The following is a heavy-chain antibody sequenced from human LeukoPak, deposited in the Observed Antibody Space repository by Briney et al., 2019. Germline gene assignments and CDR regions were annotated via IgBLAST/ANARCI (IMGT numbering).Heavy chain of an antibody. V-gene: IGHV7-4-1*02. CDR3: ARESLRERYFDWPMTLYYYYYMDV. J-gene: IGHJ6*03. D-gene: IGHD3-9*01. Sequence: ASVKVSCKASGYTFTSYAMNWVRQAPGQGLEWMGWINTNTGNPTYAQGFTGRFVFSLDTSVSTAYLQISSLKAEDTAVYYCARESLRERYFDWPMTLYYYYYMDVWGKGTTVTVSS. CDR1: GYTFTSYA. CDR2: INTNTGNP.